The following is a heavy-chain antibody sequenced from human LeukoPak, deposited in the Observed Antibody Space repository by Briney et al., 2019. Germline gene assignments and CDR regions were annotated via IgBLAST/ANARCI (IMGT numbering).Heavy chain of an antibody. V-gene: IGHV3-23*01. J-gene: IGHJ4*02. D-gene: IGHD7-27*01. CDR3: AKDGGLWVSAHWGDS. CDR1: GFTFSSYT. CDR2: ITTSDGDT. Sequence: GGSLRLSCAASGFTFSSYTMSWVRQAPGKGLEWVSTITTSDGDTYYADSVKGRFTVSRDNSKNTLFLQMNSLRAEDTAVYYCAKDGGLWVSAHWGDSWGRGTLVTVSS.